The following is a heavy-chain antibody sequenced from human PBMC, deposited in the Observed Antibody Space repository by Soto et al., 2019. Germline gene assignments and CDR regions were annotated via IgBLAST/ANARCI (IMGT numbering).Heavy chain of an antibody. Sequence: QVQLQESGPGLVKPSETVSLTCTVSGDSFTSYYWSWIRQPPGKGLEWIGCIYYSGSTNYNPSLKSRVTISVDTSKNQFSLRLSSVTAADTAIYYCARRDYFYAVDVWGQGTTVTVSS. V-gene: IGHV4-59*08. CDR2: IYYSGST. J-gene: IGHJ6*02. CDR1: GDSFTSYY. CDR3: ARRDYFYAVDV.